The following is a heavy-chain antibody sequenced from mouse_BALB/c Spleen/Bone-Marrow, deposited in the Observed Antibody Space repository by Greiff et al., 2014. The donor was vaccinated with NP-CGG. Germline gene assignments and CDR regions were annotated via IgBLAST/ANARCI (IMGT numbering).Heavy chain of an antibody. CDR1: GFTFSNYW. CDR2: IRLKSNNYAT. Sequence: EVQLVESGGGLVQPGGSMKLSCVASGFTFSNYWMNWVRQSPEKGLEWVAEIRLKSNNYATDYAESVKGRFTISRDDSKSSVYLQMNNLRAEDTGIYYCTTGFAYWGQGTLVTVSA. J-gene: IGHJ3*01. CDR3: TTGFAY. V-gene: IGHV6-6*02.